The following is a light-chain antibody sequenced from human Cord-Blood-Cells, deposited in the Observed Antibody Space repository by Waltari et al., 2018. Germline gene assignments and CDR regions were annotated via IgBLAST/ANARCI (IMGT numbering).Light chain of an antibody. CDR2: DVS. J-gene: IGLJ2*01. CDR3: SSYTSSSTPVV. CDR1: SSDVGGYNY. V-gene: IGLV2-14*01. Sequence: QSALTQPASVSGSPGQSITISCTGTSSDVGGYNYVSWYQQHPGKAPKLRIYDVSKPTTEVTNRFSGSKSSNTASLTISGLQAEDEADYYGSSYTSSSTPVVFGGGTKLIV.